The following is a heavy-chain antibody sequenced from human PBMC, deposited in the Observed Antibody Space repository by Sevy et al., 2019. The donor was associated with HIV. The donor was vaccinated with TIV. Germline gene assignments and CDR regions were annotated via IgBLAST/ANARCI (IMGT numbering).Heavy chain of an antibody. CDR2: IYSGGST. Sequence: GGSLRLSCAASTFSVTDNYMSWVRQAPGKGLEWVSTIYSGGSTFYADSVKGRFTISRDISKNTLYLQMNSLRAEDTAVYYCARDRYYDASGYYYYYYGLDVWGQGTTVTVSS. J-gene: IGHJ6*02. V-gene: IGHV3-66*01. D-gene: IGHD3-22*01. CDR3: ARDRYYDASGYYYYYYGLDV. CDR1: TFSVTDNY.